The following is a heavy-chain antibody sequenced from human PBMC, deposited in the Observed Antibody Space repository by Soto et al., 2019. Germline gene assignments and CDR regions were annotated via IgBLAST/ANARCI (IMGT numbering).Heavy chain of an antibody. D-gene: IGHD2-15*01. CDR2: ISGGGDNT. Sequence: GGSLRLSCAASGFTFGSYAMTWVRQAPGKVLEWVSAISGGGDNTYYADSVQGRFTISRDNSRTTLYLQMNSLRAEDTAVYYCAKVGVRYCSGGSCYFHYWGQGTLVTVSS. CDR3: AKVGVRYCSGGSCYFHY. CDR1: GFTFGSYA. V-gene: IGHV3-23*01. J-gene: IGHJ4*02.